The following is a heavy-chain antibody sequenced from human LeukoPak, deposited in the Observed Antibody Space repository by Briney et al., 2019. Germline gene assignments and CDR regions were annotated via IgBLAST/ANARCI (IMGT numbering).Heavy chain of an antibody. CDR2: IYHSGST. D-gene: IGHD3-10*01. J-gene: IGHJ3*01. V-gene: IGHV4-38-2*02. CDR1: GYSISSGYY. Sequence: PSETLSLTCTVSGYSISSGYYWGWIRQPPGKGLEWIGSIYHSGSTYYNPSLKSRVTISVDTSKNQFSLKLSSVTAADTAVYYCARGYGSGSYGWGQGTMVTVSS. CDR3: ARGYGSGSYG.